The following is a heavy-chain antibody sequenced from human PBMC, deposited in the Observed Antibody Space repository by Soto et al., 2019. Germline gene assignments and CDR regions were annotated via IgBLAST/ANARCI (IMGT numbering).Heavy chain of an antibody. V-gene: IGHV4-4*07. CDR2: IYTSGST. D-gene: IGHD5-12*01. CDR1: GGSISSYY. Sequence: PSETLSLTCTVSGGSISSYYWSWIRQPAGKGLEWIGRIYTSGSTNYNPSLKRRVTMPVDTSKNQFSLKLSSVTAADTAVYYCARELFSGYERGWFDPWGQGTLVTVSS. J-gene: IGHJ5*02. CDR3: ARELFSGYERGWFDP.